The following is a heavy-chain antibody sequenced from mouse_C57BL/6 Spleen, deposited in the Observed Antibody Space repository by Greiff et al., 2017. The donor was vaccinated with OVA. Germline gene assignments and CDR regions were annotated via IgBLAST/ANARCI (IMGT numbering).Heavy chain of an antibody. D-gene: IGHD1-1*01. V-gene: IGHV5-4*01. J-gene: IGHJ2*01. CDR1: GFTFSSYA. Sequence: EVKLVESGGGLVKPGGSLKLSCAASGFTFSSYAMSWVRQTPEKRLEWVATISDGGSYTYYPDNVKGRFTISRDNAKNNLYLQMSHLKSEDTAMYYCARDSTAGGFDYWGQGTTLTVSS. CDR2: ISDGGSYT. CDR3: ARDSTAGGFDY.